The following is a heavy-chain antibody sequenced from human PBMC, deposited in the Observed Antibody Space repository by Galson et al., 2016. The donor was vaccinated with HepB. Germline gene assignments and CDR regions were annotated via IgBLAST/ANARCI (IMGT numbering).Heavy chain of an antibody. Sequence: SVKVSCKASGGTFSSSGISWLRQAPGQGPEWMGGFIPMFNIPTYAEKFQGRVTFTTAESKTTVYMELRSLRSEDTALYYCAIRSGATGSWFDPWGPGTLVTVSS. CDR2: FIPMFNIP. CDR1: GGTFSSSG. J-gene: IGHJ5*02. CDR3: AIRSGATGSWFDP. V-gene: IGHV1-69*05. D-gene: IGHD1-26*01.